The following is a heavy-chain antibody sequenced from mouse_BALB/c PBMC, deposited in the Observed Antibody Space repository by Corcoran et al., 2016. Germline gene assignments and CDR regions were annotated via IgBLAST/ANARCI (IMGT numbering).Heavy chain of an antibody. CDR1: GYTFTSYD. D-gene: IGHD2-4*01. CDR3: AREDYAHYAMDY. V-gene: IGHV1-85*01. J-gene: IGHJ4*01. Sequence: QVQLQQSGAELVKPGASVKLSCTASGYTFTSYDINWVRQRPEQGLEWMGGIFPGDGSTKYNEKFKGKATLTTDKSSSTAYMQLSRLTSEDSAVYFCAREDYAHYAMDYWGQGTSVTVSS. CDR2: IFPGDGST.